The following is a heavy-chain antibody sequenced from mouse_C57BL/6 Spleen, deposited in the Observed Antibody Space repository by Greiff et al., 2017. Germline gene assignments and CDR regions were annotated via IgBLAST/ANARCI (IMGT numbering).Heavy chain of an antibody. D-gene: IGHD4-1*01. CDR1: GYTFTSYW. J-gene: IGHJ4*01. CDR2: IHPNSGST. CDR3: ARRGGWDFYYAMDY. Sequence: QVQLQQPGAELVKPGASVKLSCKASGYTFTSYWMHWVKQRPGQDLEWIGRIHPNSGSTNYNEKFKSKATLTVDKSSSTAYLQLSSLTSEDSAVYYCARRGGWDFYYAMDYWGQGTSVTVSS. V-gene: IGHV1-64*01.